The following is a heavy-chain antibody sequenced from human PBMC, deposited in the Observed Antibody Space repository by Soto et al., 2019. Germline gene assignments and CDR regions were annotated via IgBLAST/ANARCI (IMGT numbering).Heavy chain of an antibody. V-gene: IGHV3-49*03. J-gene: IGHJ6*03. CDR3: TREGRPVAYYYMDV. Sequence: GGSLRLSCTASGFTFGDYAMSWFRQAPGKGLEWVGFIRSKAYGGTTEYDASVKGRFTISRDDSKSIAYLQMNSLKTEDTAVYYCTREGRPVAYYYMDVWGKGTTVTVSS. CDR2: IRSKAYGGTT. CDR1: GFTFGDYA.